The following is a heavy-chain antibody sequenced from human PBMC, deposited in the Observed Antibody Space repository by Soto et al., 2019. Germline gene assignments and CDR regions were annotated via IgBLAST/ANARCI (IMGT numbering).Heavy chain of an antibody. V-gene: IGHV3-15*01. D-gene: IGHD3-3*01. CDR1: GFTFSNAW. CDR3: TTDGRGDPHYTSYDAFDI. Sequence: GGSLRLSCAASGFTFSNAWMSWVRQAPGKGLEWVCRIKSKTDGGTTDYAAPVKGRFTISRDDSKNTLYLQMNSLKTEDTAVYYCTTDGRGDPHYTSYDAFDIWGQGTMVTVSS. CDR2: IKSKTDGGTT. J-gene: IGHJ3*02.